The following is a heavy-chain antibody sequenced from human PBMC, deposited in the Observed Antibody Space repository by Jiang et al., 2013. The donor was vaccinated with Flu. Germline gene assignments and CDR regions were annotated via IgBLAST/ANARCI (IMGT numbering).Heavy chain of an antibody. CDR1: GDSVSSNSAA. V-gene: IGHV6-1*01. CDR3: ARDLWYNWKPMSPDAFDI. Sequence: SQTLSLTCAISGDSVSSNSAAWNWIRQSPSRGLEWLGRIYYRSKWYNDYAVSVKSRITINPDTSKNQFSLQLNSVTPEDTAVYYCARDLWYNWKPMSPDAFDIWGQGTMVTVSS. J-gene: IGHJ3*02. D-gene: IGHD1-1*01. CDR2: IYYRSKWYN.